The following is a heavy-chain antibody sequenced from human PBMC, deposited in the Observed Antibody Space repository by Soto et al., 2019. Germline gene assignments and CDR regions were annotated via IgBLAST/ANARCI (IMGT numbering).Heavy chain of an antibody. Sequence: SETLSLTCTVSAGSISSGTYYWNWIRQHPGKGLEWIGYMYYSGTTYYNPSLQSRVTISGDTSKNQFSLKLSSVTVADTAVYYCARGNDFRTGWFDPWGQGIMVTVSS. J-gene: IGHJ5*02. CDR3: ARGNDFRTGWFDP. CDR1: AGSISSGTYY. V-gene: IGHV4-31*03. CDR2: MYYSGTT. D-gene: IGHD4-4*01.